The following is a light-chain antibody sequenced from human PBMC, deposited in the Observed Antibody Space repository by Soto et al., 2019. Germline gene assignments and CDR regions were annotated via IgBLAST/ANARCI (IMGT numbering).Light chain of an antibody. J-gene: IGLJ2*01. CDR1: SSDVGGYNY. V-gene: IGLV2-14*01. CDR2: EVT. Sequence: QSALTQPASVSGSPGQSITISCTGTSSDVGGYNYVSWYQQHPGKAPKLMIYEVTNRPSGVSNRFSGSKSGNTASLTISGLQAEDEADYYCSSYTDSITLVVFGGGTKLTV. CDR3: SSYTDSITLVV.